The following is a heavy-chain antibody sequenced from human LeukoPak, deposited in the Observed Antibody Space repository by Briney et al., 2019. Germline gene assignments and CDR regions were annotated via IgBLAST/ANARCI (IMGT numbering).Heavy chain of an antibody. D-gene: IGHD3-10*01. CDR3: ARDHRSRITMVRGVIDCIDY. V-gene: IGHV3-30-3*01. Sequence: QPGRSLRLSCAASGFTFNTYAMHWVRQAPGKGLEGGAVISSDGSNKYHTDSVKGRVTISRDNAKNSLYLQMNSLRDEDTAVYYCARDHRSRITMVRGVIDCIDYWGQGTLVTVSS. J-gene: IGHJ4*02. CDR2: ISSDGSNK. CDR1: GFTFNTYA.